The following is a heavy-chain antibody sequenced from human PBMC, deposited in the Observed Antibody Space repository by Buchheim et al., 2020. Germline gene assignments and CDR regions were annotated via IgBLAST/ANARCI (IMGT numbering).Heavy chain of an antibody. CDR3: AREGYSYVYGMDV. D-gene: IGHD5-18*01. V-gene: IGHV3-48*03. J-gene: IGHJ6*02. Sequence: EVQLVESGGGSVQPGGSLRLSCESSGFTFSIYEMNWVRQAPGKGLEWLSYIDSSGSTIYYAGSVKGRFTISRDNVKNSLFLQMNSLRAEDTAVYYCAREGYSYVYGMDVWGQGTT. CDR2: IDSSGSTI. CDR1: GFTFSIYE.